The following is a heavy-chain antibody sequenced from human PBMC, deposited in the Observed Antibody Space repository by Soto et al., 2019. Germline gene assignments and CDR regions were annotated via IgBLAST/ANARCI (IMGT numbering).Heavy chain of an antibody. CDR2: ISSSSSTI. V-gene: IGHV3-48*02. Sequence: EVQLVESGGGLVQPGGSLRLSCAASGFTFSSYSMNWVRQAPGKGLEWVSYISSSSSTIYYADSVKGRFTISRDNAKNSLYLQMNSLRDEDTAVYYCARGPFFYSRYYGMDVWGQGTTVTVSS. D-gene: IGHD1-26*01. CDR3: ARGPFFYSRYYGMDV. J-gene: IGHJ6*02. CDR1: GFTFSSYS.